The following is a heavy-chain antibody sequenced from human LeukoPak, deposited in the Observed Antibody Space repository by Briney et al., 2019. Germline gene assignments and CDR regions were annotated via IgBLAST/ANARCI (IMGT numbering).Heavy chain of an antibody. D-gene: IGHD1-26*01. CDR3: ARHGIVGATLDY. CDR2: INHSGST. J-gene: IGHJ4*02. V-gene: IGHV4-34*01. CDR1: GGSFSGYY. Sequence: PSETLSLTCAVYGGSFSGYYWSWIRQPPGKGLEWIGEINHSGSTNYNPSLKSRVTISVDTSKNQFSLKLSSVTAADTAVYYCARHGIVGATLDYWGQGTLVTVSS.